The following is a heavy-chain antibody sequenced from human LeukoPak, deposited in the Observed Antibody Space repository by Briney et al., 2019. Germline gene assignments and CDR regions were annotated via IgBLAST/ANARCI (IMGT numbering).Heavy chain of an antibody. J-gene: IGHJ4*02. V-gene: IGHV5-51*01. CDR3: VRQSDSSGYYSLDS. CDR1: GYSFTSYW. Sequence: GESLKISRKGSGYSFTSYWIGWVRQMPGKGLEWMGIIYPGDSDTRYSPSFQGQVTISADKSISTAYLQWSSLKASGTAMYYCVRQSDSSGYYSLDSWGPGTLVTVSS. CDR2: IYPGDSDT. D-gene: IGHD3-22*01.